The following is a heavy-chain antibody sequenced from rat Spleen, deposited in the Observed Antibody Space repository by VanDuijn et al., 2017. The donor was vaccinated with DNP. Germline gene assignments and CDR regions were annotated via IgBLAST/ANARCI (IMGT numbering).Heavy chain of an antibody. D-gene: IGHD1-2*01. J-gene: IGHJ3*01. CDR3: ARSPESSYIYFPWAY. CDR1: GFSLTSYG. Sequence: QVQLKESRPGLVQPSQTLSLTCTVSGFSLTSYGVSWVRQPPGKGLEWMGVIWNTGGTRYNSVLKSRLSIRKDTSKSQVFLKMNSLQTEDTATYYCARSPESSYIYFPWAYWGQGTLVTVSS. V-gene: IGHV2-41*01. CDR2: IWNTGGT.